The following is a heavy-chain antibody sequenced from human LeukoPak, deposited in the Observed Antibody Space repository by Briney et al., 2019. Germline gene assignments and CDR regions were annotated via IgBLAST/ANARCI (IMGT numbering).Heavy chain of an antibody. D-gene: IGHD4-17*01. CDR2: ISGSGGGT. CDR3: AKGLNYGDYDN. CDR1: GFTFSTYA. Sequence: GGSLRLSCAAYGFTFSTYAMSWLRQAPGKGREWGSAISGSGGGTYYADSVKGRFTISRDNSKNTLYLQMNSLRAEDTAVYYCAKGLNYGDYDNWGQGTLVTVSS. J-gene: IGHJ4*02. V-gene: IGHV3-23*01.